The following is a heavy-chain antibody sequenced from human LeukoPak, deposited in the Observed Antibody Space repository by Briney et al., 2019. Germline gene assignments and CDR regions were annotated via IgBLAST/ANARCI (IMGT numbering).Heavy chain of an antibody. CDR2: IYYSGST. V-gene: IGHV4-30-4*01. Sequence: PSETLSLTCTVSGGSFSSGDYYWSWIRQPPGKGLEWIGYIYYSGSTYYNPSLKSRVTISVDTSKNQFSLKLSSVTAADTAVYYCARRGLDFWSGYYLPFDYWGQGTLVTVSS. CDR3: ARRGLDFWSGYYLPFDY. J-gene: IGHJ4*02. CDR1: GGSFSSGDYY. D-gene: IGHD3-3*01.